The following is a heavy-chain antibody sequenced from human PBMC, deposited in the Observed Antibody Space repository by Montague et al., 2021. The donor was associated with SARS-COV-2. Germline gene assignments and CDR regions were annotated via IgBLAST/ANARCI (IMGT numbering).Heavy chain of an antibody. CDR3: ARQPVTTMILVVLTQPRRYFDL. CDR2: IYYSGST. D-gene: IGHD3-22*01. V-gene: IGHV4-39*01. J-gene: IGHJ2*01. Sequence: SETLSLTCTVSGGSISSSSYYWGWIRQPPGKGLEWIGSIYYSGSTYYNPSLKSRVTISVDTSKNQFSLKLSSVTAADTAVYYCARQPVTTMILVVLTQPRRYFDLGGRGTLVTVSS. CDR1: GGSISSSSYY.